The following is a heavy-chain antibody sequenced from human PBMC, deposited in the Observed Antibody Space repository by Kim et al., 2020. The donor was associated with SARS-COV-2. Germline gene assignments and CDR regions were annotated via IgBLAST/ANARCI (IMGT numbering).Heavy chain of an antibody. D-gene: IGHD2-21*02. CDR1: GYTFTSYV. J-gene: IGHJ6*02. V-gene: IGHV7-4-1*02. CDR2: INTNTGNP. Sequence: ASVKVSCKASGYTFTSYVMNWVRQAPGQGLEWMGWINTNTGNPTYAQGFTGRFVFSLDTSVSTAYLQISSLKAEDTAVYYCARERVVTAIRTYYYYGMDVWGQGTTVTVSS. CDR3: ARERVVTAIRTYYYYGMDV.